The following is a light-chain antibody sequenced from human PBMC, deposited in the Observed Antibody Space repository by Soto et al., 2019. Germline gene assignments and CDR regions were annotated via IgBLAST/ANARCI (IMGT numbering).Light chain of an antibody. CDR2: QIS. CDR3: MQSLLLRT. J-gene: IGKJ1*01. CDR1: RSLLHSDGNTY. Sequence: DIVLTQTPLSSPVTLGQPASFSCRYSRSLLHSDGNTYLSCLHQRPGQPPRLLIYQISKRLSGVPDRFNGSGAGTSFTLKISRVEAQDVAIYFCMQSLLLRTFGQGTKVEIK. V-gene: IGKV2-24*01.